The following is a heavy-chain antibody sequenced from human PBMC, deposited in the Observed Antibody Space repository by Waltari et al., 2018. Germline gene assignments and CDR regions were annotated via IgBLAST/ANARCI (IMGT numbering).Heavy chain of an antibody. D-gene: IGHD3-10*01. Sequence: EVQLVESGGGLVKPGGSLSLSCAASGFTFSTSSMNWVRQPPGKGLEWVSSISSSSSYIYYADSVKGRFTISRDNAKNSLYLQMNSLRAEDTAVYYCASSGPPDWGQGTMVTVSS. V-gene: IGHV3-21*01. CDR2: ISSSSSYI. J-gene: IGHJ3*01. CDR3: ASSGPPD. CDR1: GFTFSTSS.